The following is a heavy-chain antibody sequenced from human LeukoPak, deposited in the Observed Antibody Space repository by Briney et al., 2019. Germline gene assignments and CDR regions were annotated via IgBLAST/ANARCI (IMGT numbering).Heavy chain of an antibody. Sequence: GGSLRLSCAASGFTFDDYAMHWVRQAPGKGLEWVSGISWNSGSIGYADSVKGRFTISRDNAKNSLYLQMNSLRAEDTAVYYCARDLYCSSTSCYTSYYYYYGMDVWGQGTTVTVSS. D-gene: IGHD2-2*02. V-gene: IGHV3-9*01. CDR2: ISWNSGSI. CDR3: ARDLYCSSTSCYTSYYYYYGMDV. J-gene: IGHJ6*02. CDR1: GFTFDDYA.